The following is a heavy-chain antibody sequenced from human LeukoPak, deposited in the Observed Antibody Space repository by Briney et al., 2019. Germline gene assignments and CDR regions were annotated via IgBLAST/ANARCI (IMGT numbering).Heavy chain of an antibody. J-gene: IGHJ4*02. CDR1: GFTFSSYW. Sequence: GGSLRLSCAASGFTFSSYWMHWVRQAPGKGLVWVSRINSDGSSTSYADSVKGRFTISRDTSKNTLNLHMNSLTVEDTAVYYCAKGGQLGMQQLVLDYWGQGTLVTVSS. V-gene: IGHV3-74*01. CDR3: AKGGQLGMQQLVLDY. CDR2: INSDGSST. D-gene: IGHD6-13*01.